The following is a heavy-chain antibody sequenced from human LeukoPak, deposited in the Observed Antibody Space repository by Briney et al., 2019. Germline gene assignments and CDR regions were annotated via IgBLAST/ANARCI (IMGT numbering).Heavy chain of an antibody. Sequence: GGSLRLSCAASGFTFSTYSMNWVRQAPGKRLEWLSYIRGSSNTIYYADSVKGRFTISRDNAKNSLYLQMNSLRAEDTAVYYCAKDRGPRWLQSKGSDYWGQGTLVTVSS. CDR3: AKDRGPRWLQSKGSDY. CDR1: GFTFSTYS. D-gene: IGHD5-24*01. CDR2: IRGSSNTI. J-gene: IGHJ4*02. V-gene: IGHV3-48*04.